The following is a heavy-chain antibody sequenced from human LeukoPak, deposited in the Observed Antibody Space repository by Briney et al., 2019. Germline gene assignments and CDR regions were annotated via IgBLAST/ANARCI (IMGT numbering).Heavy chain of an antibody. D-gene: IGHD6-13*01. CDR3: ARDKGLIAAAPRRAFDI. CDR2: ISAYNGNT. Sequence: GASVKVSCKASGYTFTGYYMHWVRQAPGQGLEWMGWISAYNGNTNYAQKLQGRVTMTTDTSTSTAYMELRSLRSDDTAVYYCARDKGLIAAAPRRAFDIWGQGTMVTVSS. J-gene: IGHJ3*02. V-gene: IGHV1-18*04. CDR1: GYTFTGYY.